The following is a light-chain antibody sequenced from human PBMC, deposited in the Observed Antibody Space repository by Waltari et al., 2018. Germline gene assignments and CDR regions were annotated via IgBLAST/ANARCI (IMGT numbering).Light chain of an antibody. V-gene: IGKV3-20*01. J-gene: IGKJ1*01. CDR3: QKYDFLPAT. CDR1: QGVGKY. Sequence: EIGLPQSPGPLSLSPGERPPLSCRASQGVGKYLAWYQQRPGQAPRLLLYHASIRATGIPDRFSGSGFGTDFSLTISRLEPEDFAVYYCQKYDFLPATFGQGTTVEIK. CDR2: HAS.